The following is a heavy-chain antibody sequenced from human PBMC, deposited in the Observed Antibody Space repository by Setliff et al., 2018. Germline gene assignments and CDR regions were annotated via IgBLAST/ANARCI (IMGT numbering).Heavy chain of an antibody. J-gene: IGHJ4*01. V-gene: IGHV3-23*01. CDR2: IIGSGIST. D-gene: IGHD3-3*01. CDR1: GFSFSSYA. Sequence: PGGSLRLSCAASGFSFSSYAMSWVRQAPGKGLEWVSTIIGSGISTYYSDSVQGRFTIPRDNHKNTLHLQMNSLRVEDTAIYYCAKSPHDFWSGRVFFDYWGQGMLVTVSS. CDR3: AKSPHDFWSGRVFFDY.